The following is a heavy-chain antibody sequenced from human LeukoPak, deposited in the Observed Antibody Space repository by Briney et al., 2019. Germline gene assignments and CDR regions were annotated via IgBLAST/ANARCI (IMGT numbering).Heavy chain of an antibody. Sequence: GGSLRLSCAASGFTFSSYEMNWVRQAPGQGLEWVSYISSSGSTIYYADSVKGRFTISRDDAKNSLYLQMNSLRAEDTAVYYCASSYSSSGNWGQGTLVTVSS. V-gene: IGHV3-48*03. D-gene: IGHD6-6*01. CDR2: ISSSGSTI. CDR3: ASSYSSSGN. J-gene: IGHJ4*02. CDR1: GFTFSSYE.